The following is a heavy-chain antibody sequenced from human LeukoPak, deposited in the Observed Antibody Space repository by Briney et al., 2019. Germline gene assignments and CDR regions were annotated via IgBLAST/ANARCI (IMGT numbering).Heavy chain of an antibody. D-gene: IGHD6-19*01. CDR3: ARGGIAVAGTFRDFDY. Sequence: GGSLRLSCAASGFTVSSNYMSWVRQAPGKGLEWVSVIYSGGSTYYADSVKGRFTISRDNSKNTLYLQMNSLRAEDTAVYYCARGGIAVAGTFRDFDYWGLGTLVTVSS. CDR1: GFTVSSNY. V-gene: IGHV3-66*01. CDR2: IYSGGST. J-gene: IGHJ4*02.